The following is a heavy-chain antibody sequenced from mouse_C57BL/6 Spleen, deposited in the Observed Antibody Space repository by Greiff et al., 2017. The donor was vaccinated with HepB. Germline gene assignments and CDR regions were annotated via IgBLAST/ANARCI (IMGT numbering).Heavy chain of an antibody. J-gene: IGHJ1*03. CDR2: IHPTYSDT. Sequence: VQLQQSGAELVKPGASVKMSCKASGYTLTSYWMHWVKQRPGQGLEWLGRIHPTYSDTNYNQKFKGQDTLTDDKYSSTAYMQLSSLTSSNSAVYYCAREWYYYSSSPYWCFGVWGTGTTVTVSS. V-gene: IGHV1-74*01. D-gene: IGHD1-1*01. CDR3: AREWYYYSSSPYWCFGV. CDR1: GYTLTSYW.